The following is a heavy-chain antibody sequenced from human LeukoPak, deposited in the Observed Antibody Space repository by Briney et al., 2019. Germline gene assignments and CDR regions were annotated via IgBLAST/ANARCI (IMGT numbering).Heavy chain of an antibody. CDR1: GFTFSTYS. CDR2: ISTSDATV. D-gene: IGHD1-26*01. J-gene: IGHJ4*02. Sequence: PGGSLRLSCAASGFTFSTYSMNWVRQAPGKGLEWLSYISTSDATVYYADSVKGRFTISRDNVKNSLYLQMNSLRAEDTAVYYCARNPLDVGAHLFDYWGQGTLVTVSS. V-gene: IGHV3-48*04. CDR3: ARNPLDVGAHLFDY.